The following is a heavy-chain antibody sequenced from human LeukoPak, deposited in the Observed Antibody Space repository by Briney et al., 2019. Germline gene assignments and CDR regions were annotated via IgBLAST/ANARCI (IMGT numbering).Heavy chain of an antibody. J-gene: IGHJ4*02. Sequence: GGSLRLSCTASGFTFSGYSMNWIRQAPGKGLEWVGRIKSKTDGGTTDYAAPVKGRFTISRDDSKNTLYLQMNSLKTEDTAVYYCTTDGDSGYDLSYNYWGQGTLVTVSS. D-gene: IGHD5-12*01. CDR1: GFTFSGYS. V-gene: IGHV3-15*07. CDR3: TTDGDSGYDLSYNY. CDR2: IKSKTDGGTT.